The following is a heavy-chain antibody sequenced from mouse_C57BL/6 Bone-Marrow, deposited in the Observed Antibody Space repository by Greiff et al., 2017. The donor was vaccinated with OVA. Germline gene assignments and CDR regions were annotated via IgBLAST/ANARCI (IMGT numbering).Heavy chain of an antibody. CDR2: IYPGSGST. Sequence: QVQLQQPGAELVKPGASVKMSCKASGYTFTSYWITWVKQRPGQGLEWIGDIYPGSGSTNYNEKFKSKATLTVETSSSTAYMQLSSLTSEDSAVYYCARGSPFAYWGQGTLVTVSA. J-gene: IGHJ3*01. CDR3: ARGSPFAY. V-gene: IGHV1-55*01. CDR1: GYTFTSYW.